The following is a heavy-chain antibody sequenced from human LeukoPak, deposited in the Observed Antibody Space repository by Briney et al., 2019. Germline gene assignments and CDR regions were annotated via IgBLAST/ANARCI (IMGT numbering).Heavy chain of an antibody. Sequence: PGGSLRLSCAASGFTFRSYTMSWVRQAPGGGLEWVSAIDGLGYSTYYVDSANGRFTISRDNSQNTLYLEMNSLTAEDTAVYYCAKELRSHTGWPFDYWGQGALVTVSS. CDR1: GFTFRSYT. V-gene: IGHV3-23*01. CDR2: IDGLGYST. CDR3: AKELRSHTGWPFDY. D-gene: IGHD6-19*01. J-gene: IGHJ4*02.